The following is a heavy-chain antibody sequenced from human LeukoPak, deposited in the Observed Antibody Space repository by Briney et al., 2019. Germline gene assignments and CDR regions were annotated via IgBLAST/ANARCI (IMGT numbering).Heavy chain of an antibody. D-gene: IGHD3-10*01. CDR1: GYTFTIYA. J-gene: IGHJ4*02. Sequence: ASVKVSCKASGYTFTIYAMHWVRQAPGQRLEWMGWINAGNGNTKYSQKFQGRVTITRDTSASTAYMELSSLRSEDTAVYYCARYGSGSYYNVPFDYWGQGTLVTVSS. CDR3: ARYGSGSYYNVPFDY. CDR2: INAGNGNT. V-gene: IGHV1-3*01.